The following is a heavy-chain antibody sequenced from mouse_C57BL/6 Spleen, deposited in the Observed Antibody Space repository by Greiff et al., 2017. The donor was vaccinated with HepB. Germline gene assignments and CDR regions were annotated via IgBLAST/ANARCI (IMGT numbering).Heavy chain of an antibody. V-gene: IGHV1-80*01. CDR2: IYPGDGDT. CDR1: GYAFSSYW. CDR3: ARFYYDYDDRFAY. D-gene: IGHD2-4*01. Sequence: QVQLQQSGAELVKPGASVKISCKASGYAFSSYWMNWVKQRPGKGLEWIGQIYPGDGDTNYNGKFKGKATLTADKSSSTAYMQLSSLTSEDSAVYFCARFYYDYDDRFAYWGQGTLVTVSA. J-gene: IGHJ3*01.